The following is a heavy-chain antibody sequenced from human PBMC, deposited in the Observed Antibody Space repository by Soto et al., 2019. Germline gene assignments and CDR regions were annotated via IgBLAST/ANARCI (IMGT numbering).Heavy chain of an antibody. V-gene: IGHV4-39*01. Sequence: SETLPLPSNVSGGSITNDYWRWIRQPTGKWLEWIASSYYSGSTYYNPSLKSRVTISVDTSKDQLSLKMKSVTAADTDVYYCGTPRYYYDYSRYGMDVWGQGTTVPVYS. CDR2: SYYSGST. CDR1: GGSITNDY. D-gene: IGHD3-22*01. CDR3: GTPRYYYDYSRYGMDV. J-gene: IGHJ6*02.